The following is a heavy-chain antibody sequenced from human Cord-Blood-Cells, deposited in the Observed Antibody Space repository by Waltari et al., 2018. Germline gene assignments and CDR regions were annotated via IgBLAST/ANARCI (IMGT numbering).Heavy chain of an antibody. J-gene: IGHJ4*02. CDR2: IYYSGRT. V-gene: IGHV4-61*01. CDR3: ARVRGWGSWVDY. CDR1: GGSVSSGSYY. Sequence: QVQLQESGPGLVKPSETLSLTCTVSGGSVSSGSYYWSWIRQPPGKGLEWIGYIYYSGRTNNHPSLKSRVTISGDTSKNQFSLKLSCVTAADTAVYYCARVRGWGSWVDYWGQGTLVTVSS. D-gene: IGHD2-21*01.